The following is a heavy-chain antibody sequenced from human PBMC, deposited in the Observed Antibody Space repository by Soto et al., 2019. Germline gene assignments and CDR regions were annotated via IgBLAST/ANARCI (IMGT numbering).Heavy chain of an antibody. J-gene: IGHJ5*02. CDR2: MNPNSGNT. Sequence: ASVKVSCKASGYTFTSYDINWVRQATGQGLEWMGWMNPNSGNTGYAQKFQGRVTMTRNTSISTAYMELSSLRSEDTAVYYCARGRGRITIFGVVTHNWFDPWGQGTLVTVSS. CDR3: ARGRGRITIFGVVTHNWFDP. D-gene: IGHD3-3*01. CDR1: GYTFTSYD. V-gene: IGHV1-8*01.